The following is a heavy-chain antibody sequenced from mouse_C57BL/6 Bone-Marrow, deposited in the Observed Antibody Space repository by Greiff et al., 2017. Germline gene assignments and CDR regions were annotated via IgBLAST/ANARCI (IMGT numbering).Heavy chain of an antibody. CDR2: INPGSGGT. J-gene: IGHJ4*01. D-gene: IGHD1-1*01. Sequence: QVQLKQSGAELVRPGTSVQVSCKASGYAFTNYLIEWVKQRPGQGLEWIGVINPGSGGTNYNEKFKGKATLTADKSSSTAYMQLSSLTSEDSAVYFCARSGYGSSYGAMDYWGQGTSVTVSS. V-gene: IGHV1-54*01. CDR3: ARSGYGSSYGAMDY. CDR1: GYAFTNYL.